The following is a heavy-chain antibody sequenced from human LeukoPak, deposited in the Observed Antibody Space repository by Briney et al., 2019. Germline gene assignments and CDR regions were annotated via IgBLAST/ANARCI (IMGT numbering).Heavy chain of an antibody. CDR3: AKDSYSKGDF. Sequence: GGSLRLSCAASGFTFSYHWMTWVRQAPGKGLEWVANIKNDGAVKNYVDSVKGRFTISRDNAKNSLYLQMNSLRAEDTAVYYRAKDSYSKGDFWGQGVLVTVSS. V-gene: IGHV3-7*01. D-gene: IGHD6-13*01. J-gene: IGHJ4*02. CDR1: GFTFSYHW. CDR2: IKNDGAVK.